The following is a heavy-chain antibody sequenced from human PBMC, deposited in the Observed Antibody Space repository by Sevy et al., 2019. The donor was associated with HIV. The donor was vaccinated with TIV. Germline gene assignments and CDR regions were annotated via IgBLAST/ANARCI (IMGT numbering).Heavy chain of an antibody. D-gene: IGHD3-22*01. Sequence: SETLSLTCTVSGGSISSSSYYRGWIRQPPGKGLEWIGSIYYSGSTYYNPSLKSRVTISVDTSKNQFSLKLSSVTAADTAVYYCARTYDSSVIDAFDIWGQGTMVTVSS. V-gene: IGHV4-39*01. CDR3: ARTYDSSVIDAFDI. CDR2: IYYSGST. J-gene: IGHJ3*02. CDR1: GGSISSSSYY.